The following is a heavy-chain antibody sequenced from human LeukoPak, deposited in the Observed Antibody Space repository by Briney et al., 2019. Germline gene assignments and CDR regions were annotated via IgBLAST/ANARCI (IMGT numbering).Heavy chain of an antibody. J-gene: IGHJ4*02. D-gene: IGHD2-2*01. CDR3: ARAGQGYCTSAGCFLSLDY. Sequence: SETLSLTCTVSGGSISSYYWSWIRQPAGKGLEWIGRIYTSGSTNYNPSLKSRVTMSVDTSKNQFSLKLSSVTAADTAVYYCARAGQGYCTSAGCFLSLDYWGQGTLVTVSS. V-gene: IGHV4-4*07. CDR2: IYTSGST. CDR1: GGSISSYY.